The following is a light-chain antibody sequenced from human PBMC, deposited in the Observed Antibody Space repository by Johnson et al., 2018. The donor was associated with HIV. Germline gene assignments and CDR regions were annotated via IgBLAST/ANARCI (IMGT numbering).Light chain of an antibody. CDR3: GTWDFSLSARV. CDR1: SSNIGNNY. V-gene: IGLV1-51*01. CDR2: DNN. Sequence: QSVLTQPPSVSAAPGQKVTISCSGSSSNIGNNYVSWFQQLPGTAPKLLIYDNNKRPSGIPDRFSGSKSGTSATLRITGLQTGDDADYYCGTWDFSLSARVFGTGTKVTVL. J-gene: IGLJ1*01.